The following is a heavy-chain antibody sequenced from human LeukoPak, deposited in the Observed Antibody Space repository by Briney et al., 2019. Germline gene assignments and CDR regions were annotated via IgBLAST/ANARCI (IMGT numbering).Heavy chain of an antibody. Sequence: GESLRLSCSASGFTFNTYPMHWLRQAPGKGLEWVALIQDDGAKTDYADSVRGRFTIARDSSRSTVYLQMNSLKPDDTAVYYCATQTITLVVVISLFDYWGQGALVTVSS. CDR3: ATQTITLVVVISLFDY. CDR2: IQDDGAKT. V-gene: IGHV3-30*02. D-gene: IGHD3-22*01. J-gene: IGHJ4*02. CDR1: GFTFNTYP.